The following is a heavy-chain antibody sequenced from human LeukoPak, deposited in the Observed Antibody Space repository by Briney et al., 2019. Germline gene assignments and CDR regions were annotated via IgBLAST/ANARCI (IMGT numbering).Heavy chain of an antibody. D-gene: IGHD2-2*01. CDR1: GASIVSYY. CDR2: ISQTGYT. Sequence: SETLSLTCTVSGASIVSYYWSWIRQPPGKGLEWIGYISQTGYTQYTPSLKSRVTITNNIYENQFLLILSSVTAADTAEYYCTRHSVVPVIGLDMAVWGQGTTVTVSS. J-gene: IGHJ6*02. V-gene: IGHV4-59*08. CDR3: TRHSVVPVIGLDMAV.